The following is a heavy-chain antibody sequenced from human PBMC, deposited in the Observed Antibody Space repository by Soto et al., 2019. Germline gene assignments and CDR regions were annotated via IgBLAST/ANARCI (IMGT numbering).Heavy chain of an antibody. CDR3: ARDLGGWPDY. Sequence: QVQLVQSVAEVKKPGASVKVSCKASGYTFTSYAMHWVRQAPGQRLEWMGWINAGKGNTKYSQKFQGRVTITRDTSASTAYMELSSLRSEDTAVYYCARDLGGWPDYWGQGTLVTVSS. D-gene: IGHD2-15*01. CDR1: GYTFTSYA. V-gene: IGHV1-3*01. CDR2: INAGKGNT. J-gene: IGHJ4*02.